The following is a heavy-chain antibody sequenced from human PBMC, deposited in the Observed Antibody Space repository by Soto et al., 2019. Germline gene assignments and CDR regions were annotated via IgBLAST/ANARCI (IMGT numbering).Heavy chain of an antibody. J-gene: IGHJ3*01. D-gene: IGHD6-19*01. CDR3: AREGYSSGMAGCYDV. V-gene: IGHV3-23*01. CDR1: GFTFPSSV. CDR2: ISASGSLT. Sequence: GGSLRLSCKASGFTFPSSVVAWVRQAPGKGLEWVSAISASGSLTLYADSVKGRFTVSRDNSQDTLYLQMNSLRAEDTAVYYCAREGYSSGMAGCYDVWGQGTMVTVSS.